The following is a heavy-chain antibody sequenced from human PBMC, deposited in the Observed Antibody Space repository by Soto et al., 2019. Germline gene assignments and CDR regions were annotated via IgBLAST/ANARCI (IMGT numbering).Heavy chain of an antibody. CDR1: GGTFNNYV. Sequence: VKVSCKASGGTFNNYVINWVRQAPGQGLEWMAGIIPIFGTPNYAQKFQGRVTITADKSTSTAYMELNSLRSEDTAVYYCAGRCDGTNCLAHFDYWGQGTLVTVSS. V-gene: IGHV1-69*06. CDR2: IIPIFGTP. D-gene: IGHD2-2*01. CDR3: AGRCDGTNCLAHFDY. J-gene: IGHJ4*02.